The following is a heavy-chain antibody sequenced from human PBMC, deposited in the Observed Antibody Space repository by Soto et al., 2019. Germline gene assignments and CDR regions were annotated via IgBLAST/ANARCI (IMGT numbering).Heavy chain of an antibody. CDR1: GFSFSAYA. Sequence: QPGGSLRLSCAASGFSFSAYAMSWVRQAPGKGLQWVSGLVGSGGGIQYADSVRGRFTVSRDNSKNTLYLQMNSLRAEDTAVYYCAKDLIAGHGVWEPFDMWGQGTEVTVS. J-gene: IGHJ3*02. V-gene: IGHV3-23*01. CDR3: AKDLIAGHGVWEPFDM. D-gene: IGHD2-8*01. CDR2: LVGSGGGI.